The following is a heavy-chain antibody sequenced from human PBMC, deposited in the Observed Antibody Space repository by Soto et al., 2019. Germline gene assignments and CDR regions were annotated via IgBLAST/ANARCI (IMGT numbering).Heavy chain of an antibody. V-gene: IGHV3-11*01. CDR2: ISSSGNII. D-gene: IGHD3-22*01. Sequence: GGSLRLSCAGSGFTFSDYYMSWIRQAPGKGLEWVSYISSSGNIIYYADSVKGRFTISRDNAKNSLYLQMNSLRAEDTAVYYCARDLGYYASDGYFDYWGQGTLVTVSS. J-gene: IGHJ4*02. CDR1: GFTFSDYY. CDR3: ARDLGYYASDGYFDY.